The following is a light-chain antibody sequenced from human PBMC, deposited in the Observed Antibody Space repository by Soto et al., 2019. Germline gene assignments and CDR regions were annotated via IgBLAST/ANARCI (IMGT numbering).Light chain of an antibody. CDR3: IQGTHSPWA. CDR1: QSLVHSDGNTY. J-gene: IGKJ1*01. CDR2: QVS. Sequence: DIVMTQTPLSSPVTLVQPASISCRSSQSLVHSDGNTYLSWLXQRPGQPPRLLIYQVSNRDSGVPDIFRGSGSETDFTPKISRVEAEDVGIYCCIQGTHSPWAFGQGTKVDIK. V-gene: IGKV2-24*01.